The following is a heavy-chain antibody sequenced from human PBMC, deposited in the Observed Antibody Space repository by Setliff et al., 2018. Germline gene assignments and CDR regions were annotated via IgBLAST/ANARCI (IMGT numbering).Heavy chain of an antibody. Sequence: SETLSLTCSVSGMSITSYYWSWIRQSPGRGLEWIGDIYYTGSTTYSPSLKSRVTISPDTSKNQFRLTVNSVTAADTAVYYCARALRSPLGGTAFVPIHFDPWGQGILVTVSS. CDR3: ARALRSPLGGTAFVPIHFDP. V-gene: IGHV4-59*01. J-gene: IGHJ5*02. CDR1: GMSITSYY. D-gene: IGHD3-16*01. CDR2: IYYTGST.